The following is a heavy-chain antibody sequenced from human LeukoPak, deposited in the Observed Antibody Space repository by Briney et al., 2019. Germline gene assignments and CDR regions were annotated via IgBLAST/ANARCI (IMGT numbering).Heavy chain of an antibody. V-gene: IGHV1-2*02. CDR2: INPNSGGT. D-gene: IGHD3-10*01. CDR1: GYTFTSYA. Sequence: GASVKVSCKASGYTFTSYAMNWVRQAPGQGLEWMGWINPNSGGTNYAQKFQGRVTMTRDTSISTAYMELSRLRSDDTAVYYCARLGVTMVRGVIQTIDYWGQGTLVTVSS. J-gene: IGHJ4*02. CDR3: ARLGVTMVRGVIQTIDY.